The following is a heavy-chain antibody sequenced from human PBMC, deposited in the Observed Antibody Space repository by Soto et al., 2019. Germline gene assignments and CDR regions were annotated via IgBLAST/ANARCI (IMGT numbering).Heavy chain of an antibody. V-gene: IGHV3-23*01. CDR3: AKEGALGLYYFDY. J-gene: IGHJ4*02. D-gene: IGHD3-10*01. CDR2: IGGGGSST. CDR1: GFTFSTYV. Sequence: EVQLLDSGGGLVQPGGSLRLSCAASGFTFSTYVMSWVRQAPGKGPEWVSTIGGGGSSTYYADSVKGRFTISRDNSKNTLYLQMYSLRPEDTAVYYCAKEGALGLYYFDYWGQGTLVTVSS.